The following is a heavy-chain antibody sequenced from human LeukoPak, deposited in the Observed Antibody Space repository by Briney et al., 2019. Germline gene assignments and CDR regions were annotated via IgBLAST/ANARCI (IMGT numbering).Heavy chain of an antibody. CDR1: AFTFSNYG. CDR2: ISSSSSSI. Sequence: GGSLRLSCATSAFTFSNYGMDWVRQAPGKGLEWVSYISSSSSSIYYADSVKGRFTISRDNAKNSLFLQMNSLRAEDTAVYYCARGGAARPDYWGQGTLVTVSS. D-gene: IGHD6-6*01. V-gene: IGHV3-48*01. CDR3: ARGGAARPDY. J-gene: IGHJ4*02.